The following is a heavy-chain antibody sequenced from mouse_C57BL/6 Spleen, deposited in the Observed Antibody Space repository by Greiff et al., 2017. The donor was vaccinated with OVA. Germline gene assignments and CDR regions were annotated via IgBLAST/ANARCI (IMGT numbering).Heavy chain of an antibody. V-gene: IGHV1-26*01. Sequence: EVQLQQSGPELVKPGASVKISCKASGYTFTDYYMNWVKQSHGKSLEWIGDINPNNGGTSYNQKFKGKATLTVDKSSSTAYMELRSLTSEDSAVYYCARYSENFDYWGQGTTLTVSS. D-gene: IGHD2-12*01. CDR3: ARYSENFDY. CDR2: INPNNGGT. J-gene: IGHJ2*01. CDR1: GYTFTDYY.